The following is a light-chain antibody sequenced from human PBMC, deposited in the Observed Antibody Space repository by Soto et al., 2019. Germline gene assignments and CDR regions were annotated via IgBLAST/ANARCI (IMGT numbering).Light chain of an antibody. V-gene: IGKV1-9*01. CDR1: QGISSY. J-gene: IGKJ5*01. CDR2: AAS. CDR3: QQLLSYPIT. Sequence: DIQCTQSPSFLSSSLVDRVTITCRASQGISSYLAWYQQKPGKAPKLLIYAASTLQSGVPLRFSGSGSGTSFTLTISSLQPEDFATYYCQQLLSYPITFGQGTRLEIK.